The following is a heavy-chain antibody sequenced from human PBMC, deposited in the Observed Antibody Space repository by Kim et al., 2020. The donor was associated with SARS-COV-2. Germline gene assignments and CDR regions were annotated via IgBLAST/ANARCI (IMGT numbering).Heavy chain of an antibody. CDR3: VRGSRGYDGLSS. CDR2: INGDATTT. D-gene: IGHD6-25*01. Sequence: GGSLRLSCAASGFTFSSYWMYWVRQVPGKGLVWVSRINGDATTTDYADSVKGRFTISRDNAKNTLYLQMNTLRVDDTAVYYCVRGSRGYDGLSSWGQGTLVTVSS. J-gene: IGHJ5*02. V-gene: IGHV3-74*01. CDR1: GFTFSSYW.